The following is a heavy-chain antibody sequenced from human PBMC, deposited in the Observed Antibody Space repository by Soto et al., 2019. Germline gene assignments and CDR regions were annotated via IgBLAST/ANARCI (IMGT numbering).Heavy chain of an antibody. J-gene: IGHJ4*02. CDR3: AKSKRWDSNIAPDS. CDR1: GVSICDYY. D-gene: IGHD6-13*01. V-gene: IGHV4-59*01. CDR2: LDYFGIA. Sequence: SETLSLTCMVSGVSICDYYCNWLRQPPGKGLEWMGSLDYFGIARYNSALESRATISADTSKKQVFLELTSVTAADTAVYYCAKSKRWDSNIAPDSWGQGSLVTVSS.